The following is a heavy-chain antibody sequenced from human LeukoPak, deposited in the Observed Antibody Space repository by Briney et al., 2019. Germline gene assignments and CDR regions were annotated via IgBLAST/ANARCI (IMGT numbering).Heavy chain of an antibody. J-gene: IGHJ5*02. CDR1: GYSISSGYY. Sequence: NASETLSLTCTVSGYSISSGYYWGWIRQPPGKGLEWIGSIYHSGSTYYNPSLKSRVTISVDTSKNQFSLKLSSVTAADTAVYYCARAKGDMISWFDPWGQGTLVTVSS. D-gene: IGHD2-15*01. CDR3: ARAKGDMISWFDP. V-gene: IGHV4-38-2*02. CDR2: IYHSGST.